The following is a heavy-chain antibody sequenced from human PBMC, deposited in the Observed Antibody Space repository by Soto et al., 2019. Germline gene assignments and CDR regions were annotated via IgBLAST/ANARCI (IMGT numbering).Heavy chain of an antibody. CDR3: AREEEWWLRQSNYYGMDV. CDR1: GFTFSSYS. Sequence: GGSLRLSCAASGFTFSSYSMNWVRQAPGKGLEWVSSISSSSSYIYYADSVKGRFTISRDNAKNSLYLQMNSLRAEDTAVYYCAREEEWWLRQSNYYGMDVWGQGTTVTVSS. J-gene: IGHJ6*02. D-gene: IGHD5-12*01. CDR2: ISSSSSYI. V-gene: IGHV3-21*01.